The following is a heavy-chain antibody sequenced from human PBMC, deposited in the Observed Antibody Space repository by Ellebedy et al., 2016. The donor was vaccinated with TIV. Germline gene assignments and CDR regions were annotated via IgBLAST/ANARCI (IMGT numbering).Heavy chain of an antibody. CDR3: ARGLGSDISAYYSIDY. Sequence: PGGSLSLSCAASGFIFSDHYMHWVRQAPGKGLEWVGFIRNKANGGTTKDAASVTGRFSILRDDSKNSLYMQMNSLKTDDTAVYYCARGLGSDISAYYSIDYWGQGTLVTVSS. V-gene: IGHV3-72*01. J-gene: IGHJ4*02. CDR1: GFIFSDHY. CDR2: IRNKANGGTT. D-gene: IGHD3-3*01.